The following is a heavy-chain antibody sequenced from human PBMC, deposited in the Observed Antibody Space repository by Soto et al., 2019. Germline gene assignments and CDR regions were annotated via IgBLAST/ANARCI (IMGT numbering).Heavy chain of an antibody. CDR2: IYYSGST. D-gene: IGHD2-15*01. V-gene: IGHV4-39*01. CDR1: GGSISSSSYY. CDR3: ARGRYCSGGSCYRDY. Sequence: QLQLQESGPGLVKPSETLSLTCTVSGGSISSSSYYWGWIRQPPGKGLEWIGSIYYSGSTYYNPSLKSRVTISVDTSKNQFSLKLSSVTAADTAVYYCARGRYCSGGSCYRDYWGQGTLVTVSS. J-gene: IGHJ4*02.